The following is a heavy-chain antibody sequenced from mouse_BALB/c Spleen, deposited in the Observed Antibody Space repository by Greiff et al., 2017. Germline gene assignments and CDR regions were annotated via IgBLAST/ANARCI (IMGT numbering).Heavy chain of an antibody. Sequence: LQQPGSELVRPGASVKLSCKASGYTFTSYWMHWVKQRPGQGLEWIGNIYPGSGSTNYDEKFKSKATLTVDTSSSTAYMQLSSLTSEDSAVYYCTREDGSSLWFAYWGQGTLVTVSA. V-gene: IGHV1S22*01. CDR2: IYPGSGST. J-gene: IGHJ3*01. CDR1: GYTFTSYW. D-gene: IGHD1-1*01. CDR3: TREDGSSLWFAY.